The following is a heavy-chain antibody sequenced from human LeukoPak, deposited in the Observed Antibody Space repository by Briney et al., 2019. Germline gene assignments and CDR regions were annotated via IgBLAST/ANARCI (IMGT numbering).Heavy chain of an antibody. CDR2: INPNSGGT. CDR1: GYTFTSYY. V-gene: IGHV1-2*02. Sequence: ASVKVSCKASGYTFTSYYMHWVRQAPGQGLEWMGMINPNSGGTNYAQKFQGRVTMTRDTSINTAYMELSRLRSDDTAVYYCAREGWIYCTNGVCYQKSWFDPWGQRTLVTVSS. D-gene: IGHD2-8*01. J-gene: IGHJ5*02. CDR3: AREGWIYCTNGVCYQKSWFDP.